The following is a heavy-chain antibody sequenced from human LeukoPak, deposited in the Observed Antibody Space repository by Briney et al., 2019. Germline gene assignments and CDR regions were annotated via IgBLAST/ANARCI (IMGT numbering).Heavy chain of an antibody. D-gene: IGHD3-10*01. V-gene: IGHV3-7*01. CDR2: IRQDGSEK. CDR1: GFSFSTYW. J-gene: IGHJ4*02. Sequence: GGSLRLSCETSGFSFSTYWMSWVRQPPGKGLEWVANIRQDGSEKYYVDSVKGRFTISRDIAKQSVFLQMNSLRAEDTAVYYCARLSAMVRGPEDIFYFEFWGLGTLVAVSA. CDR3: ARLSAMVRGPEDIFYFEF.